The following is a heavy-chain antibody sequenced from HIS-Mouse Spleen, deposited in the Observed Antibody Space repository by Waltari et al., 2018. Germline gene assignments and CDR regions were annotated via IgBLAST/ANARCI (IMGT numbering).Heavy chain of an antibody. CDR2: YYRGST. V-gene: IGHV4-59*01. Sequence: QVQLQESGPGLVKPSETLSLTCTVSGGSISSYYWTWIRQPPGKGLGWTGYYRGSTNYNPALQSRVTISVDTSTNQFSLKLRSVTAADTAVYYCARASRDLLLPRYFDLWGRGTLVTVSS. CDR1: GGSISSYY. J-gene: IGHJ2*01. CDR3: ARASRDLLLPRYFDL.